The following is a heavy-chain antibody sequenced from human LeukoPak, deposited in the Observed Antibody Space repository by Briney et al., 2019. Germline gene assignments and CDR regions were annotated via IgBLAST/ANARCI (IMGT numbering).Heavy chain of an antibody. J-gene: IGHJ4*02. CDR2: IYYSGST. CDR3: ARGDWYIYDY. Sequence: PSETLSLTCTVSGGSISSSSYYWGWIRQPPGKGLEWIGSIYYSGSTYYNPSLKSRVTISVDTSKNQFSLKLSSVTAADTAVYYCARGDWYIYDYWGQGTLVTVSS. V-gene: IGHV4-39*07. CDR1: GGSISSSSYY. D-gene: IGHD3/OR15-3a*01.